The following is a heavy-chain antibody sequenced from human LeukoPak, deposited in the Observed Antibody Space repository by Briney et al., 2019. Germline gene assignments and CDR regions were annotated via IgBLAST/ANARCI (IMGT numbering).Heavy chain of an antibody. V-gene: IGHV3-53*01. D-gene: IGHD6-13*01. CDR3: ARDVTGSSWTDY. CDR1: GFTVSSNY. Sequence: GGSLSLSCAASGFTVSSNYMSWVRQAPGKGLEWVSVIYSGGSTYYADSVKGRFTISRDNSKNTLYLQMNSLRAEDTAVYYCARDVTGSSWTDYWGQGTLVTVSS. J-gene: IGHJ4*02. CDR2: IYSGGST.